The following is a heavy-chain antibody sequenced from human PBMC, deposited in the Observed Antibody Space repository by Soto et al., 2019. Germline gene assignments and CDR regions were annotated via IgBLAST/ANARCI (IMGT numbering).Heavy chain of an antibody. CDR1: GYTFSDYY. CDR2: ISPRTGSA. J-gene: IGHJ6*01. Sequence: ASVKVSCKASGYTFSDYYIHWVRQAPGQGLEWMGWISPRTGSANFAQRFQGRVSMTRDTSITIAYMELRRLKSDDSAVYYCARGTYYGKDYGMEVWGQGTTVIVSS. CDR3: ARGTYYGKDYGMEV. D-gene: IGHD3-10*01. V-gene: IGHV1-2*02.